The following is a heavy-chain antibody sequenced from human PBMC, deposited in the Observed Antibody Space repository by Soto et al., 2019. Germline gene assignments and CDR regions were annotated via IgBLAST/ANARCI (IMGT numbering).Heavy chain of an antibody. CDR3: ARDREGYSGFDYPAY. CDR1: GLTFSRYA. J-gene: IGHJ4*02. CDR2: ISYGGSNK. D-gene: IGHD5-12*01. Sequence: QVQLVESGGGVVQPGRSLRLSCAASGLTFSRYAMHWVRQAPGTGLEWVAIISYGGSNKYYAASVRGRFTISRDNSNNALYLQMNSLRAEDTAVYYWARDREGYSGFDYPAYWGQGTLVTVSS. V-gene: IGHV3-30-3*01.